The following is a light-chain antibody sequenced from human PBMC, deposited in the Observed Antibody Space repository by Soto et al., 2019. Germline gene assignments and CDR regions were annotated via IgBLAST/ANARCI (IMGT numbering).Light chain of an antibody. CDR1: QSVSSSY. V-gene: IGKV3-20*01. CDR3: QQYGRSPRT. Sequence: EIVLTQSPGTLSLSPGERATLSCRASQSVSSSYLAWYQQKPGQAPRLLIYDTSTRATGIPDRFSGSGSGTDFTVTISRLEPEDLAVYYCQQYGRSPRTFGQGTKVEIK. CDR2: DTS. J-gene: IGKJ1*01.